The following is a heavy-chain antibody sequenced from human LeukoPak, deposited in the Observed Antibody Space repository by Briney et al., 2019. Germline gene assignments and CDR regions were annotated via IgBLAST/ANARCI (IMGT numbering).Heavy chain of an antibody. J-gene: IGHJ4*02. CDR2: IYNSGST. D-gene: IGHD4-17*01. V-gene: IGHV4-59*01. Sequence: SETLSLTCTVSGDSTSSYCWCWIRQRPGKGLEWIGYIYNSGSTNYNPSLKSRVTISVATSKNQCSLTLSSVTAADTAVYYCATYGDYENYWGQGTLVTVSS. CDR3: ATYGDYENY. CDR1: GDSTSSYC.